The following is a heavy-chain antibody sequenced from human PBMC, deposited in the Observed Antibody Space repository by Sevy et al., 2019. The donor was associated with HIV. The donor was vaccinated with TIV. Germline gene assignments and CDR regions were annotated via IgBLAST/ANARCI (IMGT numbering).Heavy chain of an antibody. CDR2: INSDGSST. CDR3: ARPYDSSGYYVYAFDI. J-gene: IGHJ3*02. V-gene: IGHV3-74*01. CDR1: GFAFSSYW. D-gene: IGHD3-22*01. Sequence: GGSLRLSCAASGFAFSSYWMHWVRQTPGKGLVWVSRINSDGSSTSYADSVKGRFTISRDNAKNTLYLQMNSLRAEDTAVYYCARPYDSSGYYVYAFDIWGQGTMVTVS.